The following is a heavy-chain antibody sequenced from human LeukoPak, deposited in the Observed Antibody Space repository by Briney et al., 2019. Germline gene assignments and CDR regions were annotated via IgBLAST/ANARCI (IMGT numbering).Heavy chain of an antibody. Sequence: GGSLRLSCAASGFTFSSYAMSWVRQARGKGLEWVSAISGSGGSTYYADSVKGRFTISRDNSKNTLYLQMNSLRAEDTAVYYCAKDYTEPPYYYYYYYMDVWGKGTTVTVSS. CDR1: GFTFSSYA. J-gene: IGHJ6*03. V-gene: IGHV3-23*01. CDR2: ISGSGGST. CDR3: AKDYTEPPYYYYYYYMDV. D-gene: IGHD1-14*01.